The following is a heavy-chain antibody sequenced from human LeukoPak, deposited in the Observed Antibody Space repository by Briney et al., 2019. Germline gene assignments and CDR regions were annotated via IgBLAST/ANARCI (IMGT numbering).Heavy chain of an antibody. D-gene: IGHD2-2*02. J-gene: IGHJ4*02. CDR2: IWYDGSNK. CDR1: GFTFSSYG. CDR3: ARAGYCSSTSCYNYFDY. Sequence: PGGSLRLSCAASGFTFSSYGMHWVRQAPGEGLEWVAVIWYDGSNKYYADSVKGRFTISRDNSKNTLYLQMNSLRAEDTAVYYCARAGYCSSTSCYNYFDYWGQGTLVTVSS. V-gene: IGHV3-33*01.